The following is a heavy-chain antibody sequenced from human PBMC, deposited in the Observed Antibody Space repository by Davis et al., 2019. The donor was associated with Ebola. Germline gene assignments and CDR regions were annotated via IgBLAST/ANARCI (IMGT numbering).Heavy chain of an antibody. V-gene: IGHV5-51*01. J-gene: IGHJ3*02. Sequence: KVSCKGSGYSFTSYWIGWVRQMPGKGVEWMGIIYPGDSDTRYSPSFQGQVTISADKSISTAYLQWSSLKASDTAMYYCASRRGYCSSTSCYRDAFDIWGQGTMVTVSS. D-gene: IGHD2-2*02. CDR2: IYPGDSDT. CDR1: GYSFTSYW. CDR3: ASRRGYCSSTSCYRDAFDI.